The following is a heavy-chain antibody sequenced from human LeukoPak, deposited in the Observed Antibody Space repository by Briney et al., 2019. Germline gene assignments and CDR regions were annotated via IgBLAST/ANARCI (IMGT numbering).Heavy chain of an antibody. V-gene: IGHV4-39*07. D-gene: IGHD5-18*01. Sequence: SETLSLTCTVSGGSISSSSHYWGWIRQPPGKGLEWIGTIYYSGSTYYNPSLKSRVTISVDTSKNQFSLKLSSVTAADTAVYYCARTFFGYSYGPAGYWGQGTLVTVSS. CDR1: GGSISSSSHY. J-gene: IGHJ4*02. CDR3: ARTFFGYSYGPAGY. CDR2: IYYSGST.